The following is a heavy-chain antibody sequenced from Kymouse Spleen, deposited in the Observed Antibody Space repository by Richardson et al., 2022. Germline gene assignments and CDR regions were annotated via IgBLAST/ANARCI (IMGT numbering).Heavy chain of an antibody. D-gene: IGHD3-10*01. CDR3: ARQGVWFGELLYPYYFDY. CDR2: IYYSGST. J-gene: IGHJ4*02. Sequence: QLQLQESGPGLVKPSETLSLTCTVSGGSISSSSYYWGWIRQPPGKGLEWIGSIYYSGSTYYNPSLKSRVTISVDTSKNQFSLKLSSVTAADTAVYYCARQGVWFGELLYPYYFDYWGQGTLVTVSS. CDR1: GGSISSSSYY. V-gene: IGHV4-39*01.